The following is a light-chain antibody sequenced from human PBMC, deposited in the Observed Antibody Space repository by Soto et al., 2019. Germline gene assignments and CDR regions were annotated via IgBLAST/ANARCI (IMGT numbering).Light chain of an antibody. CDR3: SSYTSSSTRV. CDR2: DVS. Sequence: QSVLTQPASVSGSPGQSIAISCTGTSSDVGGYYSVSWYQQHPGKAPKLVIYDVSNRPSGVSNRLSGSKSGNTASLTISGLQAEDEADYYCSSYTSSSTRVFGGGTKLTVL. J-gene: IGLJ2*01. CDR1: SSDVGGYYS. V-gene: IGLV2-14*01.